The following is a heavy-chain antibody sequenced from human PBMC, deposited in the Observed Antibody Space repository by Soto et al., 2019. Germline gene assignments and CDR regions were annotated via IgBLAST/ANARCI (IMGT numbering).Heavy chain of an antibody. V-gene: IGHV4-39*01. CDR1: GDSIASHDVH. CDR2: VAYTGTT. Sequence: QLQLQESGPGLERPSETLSLTCFVSGDSIASHDVHWSWIRQSPGQGLEWVGTVAYTGTTYYPPPLRGLVTASADTSKNSVSLKLTSVTAADTAVYYCARHRACDTAGDFDNWGQGTLVTVSS. D-gene: IGHD2-21*01. CDR3: ARHRACDTAGDFDN. J-gene: IGHJ4*02.